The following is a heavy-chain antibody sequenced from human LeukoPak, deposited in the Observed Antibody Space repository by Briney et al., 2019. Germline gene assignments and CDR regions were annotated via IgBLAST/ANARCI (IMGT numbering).Heavy chain of an antibody. Sequence: PGGSLRLSCAASGFTFSSYSMNWVRQAPGKGLEWVSSISSSSSYIYYADSVKGRFTISRDNAKNSLYLQMNSLRAEDTAVYYCARVDTVMADAFDIWGQGTMVTVSS. J-gene: IGHJ3*02. CDR2: ISSSSSYI. CDR1: GFTFSSYS. D-gene: IGHD5-18*01. V-gene: IGHV3-21*01. CDR3: ARVDTVMADAFDI.